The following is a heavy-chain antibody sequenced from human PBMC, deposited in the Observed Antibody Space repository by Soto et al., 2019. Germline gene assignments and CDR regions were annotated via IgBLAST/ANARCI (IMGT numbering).Heavy chain of an antibody. V-gene: IGHV3-7*01. J-gene: IGHJ4*02. CDR3: ARSIGWYPDH. Sequence: PGGSLRLSCAASGFTFSSFWMNWVRQAPGKGLEWVGNIKQDGSEIYSMDSVKGRFTISRDNAKDSLYLQMNSLRVEDTAVYYCARSIGWYPDHWGRGTLVTVSS. CDR2: IKQDGSEI. CDR1: GFTFSSFW. D-gene: IGHD6-19*01.